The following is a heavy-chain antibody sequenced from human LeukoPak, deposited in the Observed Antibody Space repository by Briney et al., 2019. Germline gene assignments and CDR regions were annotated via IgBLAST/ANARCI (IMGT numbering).Heavy chain of an antibody. V-gene: IGHV4-59*01. Sequence: ASETLSLTCTVSGGSISSYYWSWIRQLPGKGLEWIGYIYYSGSTNYNPSLKSRVTISVDTSKNQFSLKLSSVTAADTAVYYCARDQAMNWFDPWGQGTLVTVSS. CDR1: GGSISSYY. J-gene: IGHJ5*02. CDR2: IYYSGST. D-gene: IGHD2-2*01. CDR3: ARDQAMNWFDP.